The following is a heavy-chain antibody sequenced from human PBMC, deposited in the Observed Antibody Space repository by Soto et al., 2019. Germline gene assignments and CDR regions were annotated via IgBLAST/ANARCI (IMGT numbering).Heavy chain of an antibody. Sequence: SETMSLTCALYDGSCSGYYWSWLRQPPGKGLEWIGEINHSGSTNYNPSLKSRVTISVDTSKNQFSLKVSSVTAADTAVYFCASPTESGMDVWGQGTTVTVS. D-gene: IGHD1-26*01. V-gene: IGHV4-34*01. J-gene: IGHJ6*02. CDR3: ASPTESGMDV. CDR2: INHSGST. CDR1: DGSCSGYY.